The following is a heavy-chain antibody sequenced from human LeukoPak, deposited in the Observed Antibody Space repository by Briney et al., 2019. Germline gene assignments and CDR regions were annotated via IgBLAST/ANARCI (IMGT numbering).Heavy chain of an antibody. CDR1: GYTFTSYG. V-gene: IGHV1-18*01. CDR2: ISAYNGDT. Sequence: GASVKVSCKASGYTFTSYGFSWVRQAPGQGLEWMGWISAYNGDTNYAQELQGRVTMTTETSTSTAYMELRSLRYDDTAVYYCAGDREGGGYPYGLDVWGQGTTVTVSS. J-gene: IGHJ6*02. D-gene: IGHD2-15*01. CDR3: AGDREGGGYPYGLDV.